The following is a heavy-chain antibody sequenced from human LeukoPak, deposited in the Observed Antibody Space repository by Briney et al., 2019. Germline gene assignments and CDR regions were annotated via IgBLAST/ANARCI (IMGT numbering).Heavy chain of an antibody. V-gene: IGHV3-9*01. CDR1: GFTFDDYA. Sequence: GRSLRLSCAASGFTFDDYAMHWVRQAPGKGLEWVSGISWNSGSIGYADSVKGRFTISRDNAKNSLYLQMNSLRAEDTALYYCAKDMFSLGYCSGGSCYPGDYYYYGMDVWGQGTTVTVSS. CDR2: ISWNSGSI. CDR3: AKDMFSLGYCSGGSCYPGDYYYYGMDV. D-gene: IGHD2-15*01. J-gene: IGHJ6*02.